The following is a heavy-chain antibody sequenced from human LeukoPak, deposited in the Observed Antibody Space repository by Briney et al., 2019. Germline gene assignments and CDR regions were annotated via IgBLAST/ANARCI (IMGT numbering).Heavy chain of an antibody. J-gene: IGHJ6*02. Sequence: ASVKVSCKASGYTFTSYGIIWVRQAPGQGLEWMGWISAYSGITNYAQKFQGRATKTIDISTSTAYMELRSLRSDDTAVYYCARGGYFYDSSGSGDFYYYGMDVWGQGTTVTVSS. CDR2: ISAYSGIT. CDR3: ARGGYFYDSSGSGDFYYYGMDV. V-gene: IGHV1-18*01. D-gene: IGHD3-22*01. CDR1: GYTFTSYG.